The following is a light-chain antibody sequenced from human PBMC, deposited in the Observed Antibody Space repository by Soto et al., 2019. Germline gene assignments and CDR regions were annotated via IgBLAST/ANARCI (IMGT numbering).Light chain of an antibody. Sequence: EVLMTQSPATLSVSPGERATLSCRASQSVSSNLAWYQQKPGQAPRLLIYGASTRATGIPARFSGSGSGTEFTLAISSLQSEDFAVYYCQQCNNWRRPCGQVTNVDIK. CDR2: GAS. CDR3: QQCNNWRRP. V-gene: IGKV3-15*01. CDR1: QSVSSN. J-gene: IGKJ1*01.